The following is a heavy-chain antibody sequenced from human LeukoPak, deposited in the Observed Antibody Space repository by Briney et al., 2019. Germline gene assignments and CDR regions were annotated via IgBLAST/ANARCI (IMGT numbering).Heavy chain of an antibody. CDR1: GGTFSSYA. J-gene: IGHJ6*04. V-gene: IGHV1-69*06. CDR3: ARDLETMVRGVTHIYYYYGMDV. D-gene: IGHD3-10*01. Sequence: SVKVSCKASGGTFSSYAISWVRQAPGQGLEWMGGIIPIFGTANYAQKFQGRVTITADKSTSTAYMELSSLRSEDTAVYYCARDLETMVRGVTHIYYYYGMDVWGKGTTVIVSS. CDR2: IIPIFGTA.